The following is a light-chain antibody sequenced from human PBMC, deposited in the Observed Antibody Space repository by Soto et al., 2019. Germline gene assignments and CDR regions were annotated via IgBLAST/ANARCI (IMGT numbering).Light chain of an antibody. V-gene: IGLV2-8*01. CDR1: SSDVGDFDY. Sequence: QSALTQPPSASGSPGQSVTISCTGTSSDVGDFDYVSWYQQYPGKAPRLMIYEVTRRPSGVPDRFSGSKSGSTASLTVSGLQAEDEADYYCSSYGGSTTVLFGGGTKLPVL. J-gene: IGLJ2*01. CDR3: SSYGGSTTVL. CDR2: EVT.